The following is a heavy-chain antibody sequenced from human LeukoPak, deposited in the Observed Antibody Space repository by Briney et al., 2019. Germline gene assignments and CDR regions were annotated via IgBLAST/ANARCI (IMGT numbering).Heavy chain of an antibody. CDR3: ARDRFTMVRGVNKNWFDP. CDR2: INTNTGNP. CDR1: GYTFTSYD. V-gene: IGHV7-4-1*02. J-gene: IGHJ5*02. D-gene: IGHD3-10*01. Sequence: AAVKVSCKASGYTFTSYDINWVRQATGQGLKWMGWINTNTGNPTYAQGFTGRFVFSLDTSVSTAYLQISSLKAEDTAVYYCARDRFTMVRGVNKNWFDPWGQGTLVTVSS.